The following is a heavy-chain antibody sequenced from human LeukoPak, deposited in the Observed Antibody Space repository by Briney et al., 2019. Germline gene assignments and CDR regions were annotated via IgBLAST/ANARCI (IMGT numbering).Heavy chain of an antibody. CDR1: GGSFSGYY. J-gene: IGHJ4*02. CDR2: INHSGST. CDR3: ATHQGGDGYKYYFDY. D-gene: IGHD5-24*01. Sequence: SETLSLTCAVYGGSFSGYYWSWIRQPPGKGLEWIGEINHSGSTNYNTSLKSRVTISVDTSKNQFSLKLSSVTAADTAVYYCATHQGGDGYKYYFDYWGQGTLVTVSS. V-gene: IGHV4-34*01.